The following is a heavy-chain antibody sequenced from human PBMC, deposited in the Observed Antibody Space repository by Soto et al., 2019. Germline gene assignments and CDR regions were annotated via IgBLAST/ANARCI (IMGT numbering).Heavy chain of an antibody. Sequence: SETLSLTCSVSGGSITGGSISRTTYYWGWMRQPPGKGLEWIASFFIGGNTYYNPSLKSRVTISVDTSKNQFSLKLSSVTAADTAVYYCARRYGSCFDYWGQGTLVTVSS. J-gene: IGHJ4*02. CDR1: GGSISRTTYY. V-gene: IGHV4-39*07. CDR3: ARRYGSCFDY. D-gene: IGHD5-18*01. CDR2: FFIGGNT.